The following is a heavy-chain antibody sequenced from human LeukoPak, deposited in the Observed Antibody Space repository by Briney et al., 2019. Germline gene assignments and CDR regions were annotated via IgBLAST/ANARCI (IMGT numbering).Heavy chain of an antibody. CDR1: GYTFTGYY. J-gene: IGHJ4*02. CDR2: INPDSGGT. D-gene: IGHD1-26*01. Sequence: APVKVSCRASGYTFTGYYIHWVRQAPGQGLEWMGWINPDSGGTNYAQKFQGRVTMTRDTSISTAYMELSRLRSDDTAVYYCARGHVGATDFDYWGQGTLVTVSS. V-gene: IGHV1-2*02. CDR3: ARGHVGATDFDY.